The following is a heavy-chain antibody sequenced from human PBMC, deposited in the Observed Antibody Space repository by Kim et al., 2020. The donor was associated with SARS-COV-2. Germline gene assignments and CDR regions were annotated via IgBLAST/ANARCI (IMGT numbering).Heavy chain of an antibody. D-gene: IGHD2-15*01. Sequence: GGSLRLSCAASGFTFSNAWMSWVRQAPGKGLEWVGRIKSKTDGGTTDYAAPVKGRFTISRDDSKNTLYLQMNSLKTEDTAVYYCVAAATPYYYYGMDVWGQGTTVTVSS. CDR2: IKSKTDGGTT. CDR1: GFTFSNAW. CDR3: VAAATPYYYYGMDV. V-gene: IGHV3-15*01. J-gene: IGHJ6*02.